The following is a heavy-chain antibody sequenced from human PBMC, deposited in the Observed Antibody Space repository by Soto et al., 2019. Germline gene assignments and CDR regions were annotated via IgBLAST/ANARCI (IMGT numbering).Heavy chain of an antibody. D-gene: IGHD6-13*01. CDR2: IYYSGTS. Sequence: SETLSLTCTVSGGSVSSFYWSWIRQAPGKGLEWIGYIYYSGTSNYNPSLQSRVTMSVDTSKSLFSLKLSSVTAADTAVYYCARLRTAAAGIDYSGQGTLVTVSS. CDR3: ARLRTAAAGIDY. J-gene: IGHJ4*02. CDR1: GGSVSSFY. V-gene: IGHV4-59*08.